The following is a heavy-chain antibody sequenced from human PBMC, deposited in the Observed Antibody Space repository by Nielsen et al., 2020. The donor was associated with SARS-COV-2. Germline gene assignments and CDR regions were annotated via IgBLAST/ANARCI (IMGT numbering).Heavy chain of an antibody. D-gene: IGHD2-2*01. CDR3: AKERVGSSSWDDMDV. Sequence: GGSLRLSCAASGFTFNKFAMNWVRQAPGKGLEWVSSISAIGGTTYYADSVKGRFTISRDNSKNTLFLQTNSLRVDDTAVYYCAKERVGSSSWDDMDVWGQGTTVTVSS. V-gene: IGHV3-23*01. CDR1: GFTFNKFA. J-gene: IGHJ6*02. CDR2: ISAIGGTT.